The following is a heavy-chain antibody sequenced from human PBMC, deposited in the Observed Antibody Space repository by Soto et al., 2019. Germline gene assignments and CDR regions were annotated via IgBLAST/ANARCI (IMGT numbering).Heavy chain of an antibody. CDR3: ARTTAVPNTLRSRYFFDY. CDR2: VYYSGTT. V-gene: IGHV4-61*01. CDR1: GGSVSNKTYY. D-gene: IGHD4-17*01. J-gene: IGHJ4*02. Sequence: SETLSLTCSVSGGSVSNKTYYWSWIRQPPGKRLEWIGYVYYSGTTNYNPSLKSRVTISVDLSKYQFSRRLSSVTTSDTALYYCARTTAVPNTLRSRYFFDYWGQGTLVTVSS.